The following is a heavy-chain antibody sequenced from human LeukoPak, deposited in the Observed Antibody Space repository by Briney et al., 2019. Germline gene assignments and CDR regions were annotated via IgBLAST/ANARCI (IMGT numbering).Heavy chain of an antibody. D-gene: IGHD3-10*01. Sequence: GGSLRLSCAASGFTFNSYAMSWVRQAPGKGLEWVSAVSGSGGSTYYADSVKGRFTISRDNSKNTLYLQMNSLRVEDTAVYYCAKDLLFLGESVLFDYWGQGTLVTVSS. V-gene: IGHV3-23*01. J-gene: IGHJ4*02. CDR2: VSGSGGST. CDR3: AKDLLFLGESVLFDY. CDR1: GFTFNSYA.